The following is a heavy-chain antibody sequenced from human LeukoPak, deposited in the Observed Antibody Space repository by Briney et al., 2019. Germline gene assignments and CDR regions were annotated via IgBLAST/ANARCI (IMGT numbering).Heavy chain of an antibody. CDR2: IYHSGST. CDR3: ARQESDFDY. CDR1: GYSISSGYY. V-gene: IGHV4-38-2*01. D-gene: IGHD3-10*01. Sequence: SETLSLTCAVPGYSISSGYYWGWIRQPPGKGREWIGSIYHSGSTYYNPSLKSRVTISVDTSKNQFYLKLSSVTAADTAVYYCARQESDFDYWGHGTLVTVSS. J-gene: IGHJ4*01.